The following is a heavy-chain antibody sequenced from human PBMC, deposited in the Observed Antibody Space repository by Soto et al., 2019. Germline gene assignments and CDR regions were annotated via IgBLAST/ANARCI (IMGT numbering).Heavy chain of an antibody. CDR3: ARDLRYCTGDRCNPGSFDI. V-gene: IGHV4-59*13. D-gene: IGHD2-8*02. Sequence: QVQLQESGPGLVKPSETLSLTCTVSGGSISSYYWSWIRQPPGKGLEWIGYMFHSGSNNYNPSLKSRVTMSVDTSKSQISLKMSFVTAADAAVYYCARDLRYCTGDRCNPGSFDIWGQGTMVTVSS. J-gene: IGHJ3*02. CDR2: MFHSGSN. CDR1: GGSISSYY.